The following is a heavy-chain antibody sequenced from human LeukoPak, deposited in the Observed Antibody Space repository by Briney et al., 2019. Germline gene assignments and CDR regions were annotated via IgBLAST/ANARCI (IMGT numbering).Heavy chain of an antibody. D-gene: IGHD1-14*01. CDR1: GGPISSYY. CDR2: IYYSGST. CDR3: AEATTPFDAFDI. Sequence: SETLSLTCTVSGGPISSYYWSWIRQPPGKGLEWIGYIYYSGSTNYNPSLKSRVTISVDTSKNQFSLKLSSVTAADTAVYYCAEATTPFDAFDIWGQGTMVTVSS. V-gene: IGHV4-59*01. J-gene: IGHJ3*02.